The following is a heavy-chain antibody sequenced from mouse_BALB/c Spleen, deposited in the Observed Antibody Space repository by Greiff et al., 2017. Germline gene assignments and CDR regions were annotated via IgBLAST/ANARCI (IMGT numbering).Heavy chain of an antibody. D-gene: IGHD6-5*01. V-gene: IGHV3-6*02. Sequence: EVKLMESGPGLVKPSQSLSLTCSVTGYSITSGYYWNWIRQFPGNKLEWMGYISYDGSNNYNPSLKNRISITRDTSKNQFFLKLNSVTTEDTATYYCARCLYDYAMDYWGQGTSVTVSS. CDR3: ARCLYDYAMDY. CDR1: GYSITSGYY. CDR2: ISYDGSN. J-gene: IGHJ4*01.